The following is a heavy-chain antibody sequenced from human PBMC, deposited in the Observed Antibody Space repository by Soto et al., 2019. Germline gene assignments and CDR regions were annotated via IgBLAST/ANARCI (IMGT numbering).Heavy chain of an antibody. Sequence: PGGSLRLSCAASGFNFSDYYMSWIRQAPGKGLGGVSYISSSGSTIYYADSVKGRVTISRDNAKNSLYLQMNSLRAEDTAVYYCARTYYYDSSGYYVYYYYYYGMDVWGQGTTVTVSS. CDR3: ARTYYYDSSGYYVYYYYYYGMDV. J-gene: IGHJ6*02. V-gene: IGHV3-11*01. D-gene: IGHD3-22*01. CDR2: ISSSGSTI. CDR1: GFNFSDYY.